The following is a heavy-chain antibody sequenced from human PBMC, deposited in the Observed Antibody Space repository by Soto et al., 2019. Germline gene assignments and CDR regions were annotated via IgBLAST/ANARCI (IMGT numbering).Heavy chain of an antibody. CDR2: IIPILGIA. CDR3: ARGTQYSGYDAWSY. Sequence: ASVKVSCKASGGTFSSYTISWVRQAPGQGLEWMGRIIPILGIANYAQKFQGRVTITADKSTSTAYMELSSLRSEDTAVYYCARGTQYSGYDAWSYWGQGTLVTVSS. V-gene: IGHV1-69*02. D-gene: IGHD5-12*01. J-gene: IGHJ4*02. CDR1: GGTFSSYT.